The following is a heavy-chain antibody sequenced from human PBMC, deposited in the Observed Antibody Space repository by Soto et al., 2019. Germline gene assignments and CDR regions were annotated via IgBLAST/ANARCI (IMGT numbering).Heavy chain of an antibody. V-gene: IGHV1-3*01. J-gene: IGHJ6*02. CDR2: INPGNVDT. CDR1: GYSFTKYG. CDR3: ARTDCSSTSSYTYYYYGIDV. D-gene: IGHD2-2*01. Sequence: QVQLVQSGTEVKKPGASVKVSCKTSGYSFTKYGLHWVRQAPGQRLEWMGWINPGNVDTKYSQKFQGRVTITRDTTATTAYRELSSLRSEDSAVFYCARTDCSSTSSYTYYYYGIDVWGQGTTVTVAS.